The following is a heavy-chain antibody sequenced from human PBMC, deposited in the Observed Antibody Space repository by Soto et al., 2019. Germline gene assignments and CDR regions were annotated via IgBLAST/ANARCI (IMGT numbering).Heavy chain of an antibody. CDR2: IIPILGIA. D-gene: IGHD3-10*01. J-gene: IGHJ3*02. CDR3: ARSDYYGSGSYYKDAFDI. CDR1: GGTFSSYT. V-gene: IGHV1-69*02. Sequence: QVQLVQSGAEVKKPGSSVKVSCKASGGTFSSYTISWVRQAPGQGLEWMGRIIPILGIANYAQKFQGRVTITADKSTSKAYMELSSLRSEDTAVYYCARSDYYGSGSYYKDAFDIRGQGTMVTVSS.